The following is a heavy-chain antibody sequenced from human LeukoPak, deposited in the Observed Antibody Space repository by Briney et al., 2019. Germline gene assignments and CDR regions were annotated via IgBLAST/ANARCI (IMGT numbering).Heavy chain of an antibody. CDR2: INTNTGNP. V-gene: IGHV7-4-1*02. Sequence: ASVKVSCKASGYTFTSYAMNWVRQAPGQGLEWMGWINTNTGNPTYAQGFTGRFVFSLDTSVSTAYLQISSLKAEDTAVYYCARVGGSGPPSYYYYMDVWGKGTTVTVSS. CDR3: ARVGGSGPPSYYYYMDV. D-gene: IGHD3-16*01. CDR1: GYTFTSYA. J-gene: IGHJ6*03.